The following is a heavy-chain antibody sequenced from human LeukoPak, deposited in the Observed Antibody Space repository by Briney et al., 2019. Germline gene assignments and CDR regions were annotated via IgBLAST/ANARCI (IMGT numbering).Heavy chain of an antibody. V-gene: IGHV4-61*02. CDR2: MYTRGST. Sequence: PSETLSLTCTVSGGSINSGYFVWSWIRQPAGKGPEWIGRMYTRGSTDYNPSLNSRVTISIDTSKNQFSLKLTSVTAADTAVYYCARGTYPLYYFDYWGQGTLVSVSS. CDR3: ARGTYPLYYFDY. D-gene: IGHD1-14*01. J-gene: IGHJ4*02. CDR1: GGSINSGYFV.